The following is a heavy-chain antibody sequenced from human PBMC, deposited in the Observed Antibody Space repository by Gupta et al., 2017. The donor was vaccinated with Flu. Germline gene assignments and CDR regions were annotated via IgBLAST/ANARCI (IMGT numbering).Heavy chain of an antibody. D-gene: IGHD3-22*01. J-gene: IGHJ4*02. CDR2: MNSDSGET. V-gene: IGHV1-3*04. CDR1: GYTFTSYS. Sequence: QVHLVQSGAEVKKPGASVQVSCKASGYTFTSYSIHWARQAPGQGLECMGWMNSDSGETRYSQNFQGRITITSDTSARSSYMELSSLTSEDTAVYYCARDLYADSSGPFDLWGQGTLVTVSS. CDR3: ARDLYADSSGPFDL.